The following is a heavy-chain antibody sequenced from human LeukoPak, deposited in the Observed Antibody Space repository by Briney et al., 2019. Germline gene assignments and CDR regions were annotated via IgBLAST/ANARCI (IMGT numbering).Heavy chain of an antibody. V-gene: IGHV1-2*02. J-gene: IGHJ4*02. CDR1: GYTFTCYY. D-gene: IGHD4-17*01. CDR3: ARLVYGDLEVDY. Sequence: ASVKVSCKASGYTFTCYYLHWVRQAPGQGLEWMGWINPNSGGTNYAQKFQGRVTMTRDTSISTAYMELTSLRSDDTAVYYCARLVYGDLEVDYWGQGTLVTVSS. CDR2: INPNSGGT.